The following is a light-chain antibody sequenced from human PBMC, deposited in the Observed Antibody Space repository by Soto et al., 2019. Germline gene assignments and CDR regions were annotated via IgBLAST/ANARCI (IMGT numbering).Light chain of an antibody. CDR1: NSDIGGYNY. CDR2: EVS. V-gene: IGLV2-14*03. Sequence: QSALTQPASVSGSPGQSITIPCSGTNSDIGGYNYVSWYQQHPGKAPKLIIYEVSNRPSGVSNRFSGSKSGNTASLTISGLQAEDEPHYYCISYTSITTHVVLGGGTKLTVL. J-gene: IGLJ2*01. CDR3: ISYTSITTHVV.